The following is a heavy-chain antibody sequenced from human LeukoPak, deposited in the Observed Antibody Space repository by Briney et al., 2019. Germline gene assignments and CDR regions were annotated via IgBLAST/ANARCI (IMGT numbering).Heavy chain of an antibody. J-gene: IGHJ4*02. D-gene: IGHD4-11*01. CDR2: ISYDGSNK. CDR3: AKAYSNYEEDSYFDY. Sequence: GRSLRLSYAASGFTFSSYAMHWVRQAPGKGLEWVAVISYDGSNKYYADSVKGRFTISRDNSKNTLYLQMNSLRAEDTAVYYCAKAYSNYEEDSYFDYWGQGTLVTVSS. V-gene: IGHV3-30-3*01. CDR1: GFTFSSYA.